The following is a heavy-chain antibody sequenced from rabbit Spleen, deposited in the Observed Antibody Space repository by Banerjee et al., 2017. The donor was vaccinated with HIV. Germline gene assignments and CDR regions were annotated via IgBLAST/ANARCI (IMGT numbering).Heavy chain of an antibody. CDR3: SRKNVSAPGSGHAIDL. D-gene: IGHD3-1*01. J-gene: IGHJ3*01. CDR1: GFSFSSSYY. CDR2: IYTGSGST. Sequence: QSLEESGGDRVKPGASLALTCTASGFSFSSSYYMCWCRQAPGKGLEWIGCIYTGSGSTYYASWAKCRFTISRSSSITTVTLKMPDLTAADTATYFCSRKNVSAPGSGHAIDLWGQGTLVTVS. V-gene: IGHV1S40*01.